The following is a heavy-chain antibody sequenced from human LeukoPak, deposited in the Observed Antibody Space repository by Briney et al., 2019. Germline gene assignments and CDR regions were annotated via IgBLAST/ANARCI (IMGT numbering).Heavy chain of an antibody. CDR1: GYTFTAYW. V-gene: IGHV1-2*02. CDR2: IDLTSGGT. J-gene: IGHJ4*02. Sequence: ASVKVSCKASGYTFTAYWMHWVRQAPGQGLEWMGWIDLTSGGTNYAQKFQGRVTMTRATSIGTDYMELSRLTSDDTAVYYCQRSRARSDYGFDYWGQGTLVTVSS. D-gene: IGHD4-17*01. CDR3: QRSRARSDYGFDY.